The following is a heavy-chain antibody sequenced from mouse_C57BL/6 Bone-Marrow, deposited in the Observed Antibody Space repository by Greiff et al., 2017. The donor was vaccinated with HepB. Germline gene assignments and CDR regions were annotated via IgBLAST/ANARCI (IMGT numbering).Heavy chain of an antibody. V-gene: IGHV10-3*01. J-gene: IGHJ1*03. CDR2: IRSKSSNYAT. Sequence: DVQLQESGGGLVQPKGSLKLSCAASGFTFNTYAMHWVRQAPGKGLEWVARIRSKSSNYATYYADSVKDRFTISRDDSQSMLYLQMNNLKTEDTAMYYCVRDYYGSSPYWYFDVWGTGTTVTVSS. CDR1: GFTFNTYA. CDR3: VRDYYGSSPYWYFDV. D-gene: IGHD1-1*01.